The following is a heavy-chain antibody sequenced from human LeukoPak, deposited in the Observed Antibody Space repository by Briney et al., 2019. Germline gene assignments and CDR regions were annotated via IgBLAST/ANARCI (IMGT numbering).Heavy chain of an antibody. D-gene: IGHD3-22*01. CDR3: ASPSSGQSFDI. Sequence: GGSLRLSCAASGVTVSSNYMNWVRQAPGKGLDWVSIIYSGGTTYYADSVKGRFTISRDKSKNTLYLQMNSLRAEDTAVYYCASPSSGQSFDIWGQGTMVTVSS. CDR2: IYSGGTT. J-gene: IGHJ3*02. V-gene: IGHV3-53*01. CDR1: GVTVSSNY.